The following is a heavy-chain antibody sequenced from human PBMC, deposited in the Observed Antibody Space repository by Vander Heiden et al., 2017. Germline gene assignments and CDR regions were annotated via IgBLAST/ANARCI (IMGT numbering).Heavy chain of an antibody. J-gene: IGHJ4*02. CDR3: ARGVRDTAMDTDFDY. D-gene: IGHD5-18*01. CDR1: RFTFNSCS. CDR2: ISSSSSYI. V-gene: IGHV3-21*01. Sequence: EVQLVESGGGLVKPGGSLRLSCAASRFTFNSCSMHWVRQAPGKGLEWVSSISSSSSYIYYADSVKGRFTISRDNAKNSLYLQMNSLRAEDTAVYYCARGVRDTAMDTDFDYWGQGTLVTVSS.